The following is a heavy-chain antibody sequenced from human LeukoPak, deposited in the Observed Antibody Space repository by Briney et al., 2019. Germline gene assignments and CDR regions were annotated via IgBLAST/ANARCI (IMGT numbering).Heavy chain of an antibody. V-gene: IGHV3-33*01. Sequence: QSGRSLRLSCAALGFTFSNYGMHWVRQAPGKGLEWVAVIWYDGSNEHYTDSVKGRFTISRDNSKNTLYLQMNSLRAEDTAMYYCVRDDANYFDSSGYFLPEIWGQGTLVIVSS. CDR3: VRDDANYFDSSGYFLPEI. CDR1: GFTFSNYG. D-gene: IGHD3-22*01. CDR2: IWYDGSNE. J-gene: IGHJ4*02.